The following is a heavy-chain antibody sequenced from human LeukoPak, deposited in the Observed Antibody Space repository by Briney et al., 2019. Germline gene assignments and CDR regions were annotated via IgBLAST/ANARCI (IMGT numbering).Heavy chain of an antibody. CDR2: IKQDGSEK. D-gene: IGHD5/OR15-5a*01. J-gene: IGHJ4*02. CDR1: GFIFSNYW. Sequence: GGSLRLSCAASGFIFSNYWMSWVRLAPGRGLEWVANIKQDGSEKYYVDSVKGRFTISRDNAKNSMYLQMNSLRADDTAVYYCARIFSVYYVFDYWGQGTPVTASS. CDR3: ARIFSVYYVFDY. V-gene: IGHV3-7*01.